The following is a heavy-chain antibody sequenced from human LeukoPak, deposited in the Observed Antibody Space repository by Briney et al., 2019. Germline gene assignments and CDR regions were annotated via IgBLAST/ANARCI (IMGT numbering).Heavy chain of an antibody. J-gene: IGHJ4*02. Sequence: GGSLRLSCAASGFTFDDYAMHWVRQAPGKGLEWVSGISWNSGSIGYADSVKGRFTISRDNAKNSLYLQMNSLRAEDTAVYYCAKAVIIALPFDYWGQGTLVTVSS. V-gene: IGHV3-9*01. CDR2: ISWNSGSI. CDR3: AKAVIIALPFDY. CDR1: GFTFDDYA. D-gene: IGHD3-16*02.